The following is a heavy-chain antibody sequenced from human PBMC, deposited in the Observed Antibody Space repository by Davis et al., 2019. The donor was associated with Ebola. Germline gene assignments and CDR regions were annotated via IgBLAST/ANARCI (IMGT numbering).Heavy chain of an antibody. CDR1: GFTFSGSA. J-gene: IGHJ4*02. D-gene: IGHD2-21*01. Sequence: GESLKISCAASGFTFSGSAMHWVRQAPGKGLEWVGRIRSKANSYATAYAESVKGRFTITRDDTKNTAYLQMNSLKTEDTAVYYCTTVIVGYWGQGTLVTVSS. V-gene: IGHV3-73*01. CDR3: TTVIVGY. CDR2: IRSKANSYAT.